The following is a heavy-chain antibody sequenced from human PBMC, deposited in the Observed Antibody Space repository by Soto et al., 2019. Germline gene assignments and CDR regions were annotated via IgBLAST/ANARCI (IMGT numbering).Heavy chain of an antibody. J-gene: IGHJ6*02. CDR1: GYTFSSYD. D-gene: IGHD3-3*01. CDR3: GRNDNDFWSGSLATQLDV. Sequence: QVQLVQSGAEVKKPGASVKVSCKASGYTFSSYDINWVRQATGQGLEWMGWMNPNSGHTGYAQKFQGRVTMTRNISVSTAYMELSSLRSEDTAVYYCGRNDNDFWSGSLATQLDVWGQGTTVTVSS. CDR2: MNPNSGHT. V-gene: IGHV1-8*01.